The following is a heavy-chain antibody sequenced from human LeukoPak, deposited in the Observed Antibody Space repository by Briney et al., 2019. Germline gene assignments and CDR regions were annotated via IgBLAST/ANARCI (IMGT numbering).Heavy chain of an antibody. J-gene: IGHJ4*02. CDR1: GGSVSSGSYY. V-gene: IGHV4-61*01. Sequence: KPSETLSLTCTVSGGSVSSGSYYWSWIRQPPGKGLEWIGYIYYSGSTNYNPSLKSRVTISVDTSKNQFSLKLSSVTAADTAVYYCAREEIAAAGFFDYWGQGTLVTVSS. CDR3: AREEIAAAGFFDY. CDR2: IYYSGST. D-gene: IGHD6-13*01.